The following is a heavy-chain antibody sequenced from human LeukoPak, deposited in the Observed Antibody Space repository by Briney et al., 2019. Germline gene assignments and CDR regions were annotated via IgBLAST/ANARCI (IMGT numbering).Heavy chain of an antibody. Sequence: GGSLRLSCAASGFTFSSYGMHWVRQAPGKGLEWVAFIRYDGSNKYYADSVKGRFTISRDNPKNTLYLQMNSLRTEDTGVYYCARDGISGIDYWGQGILVTVPS. CDR1: GFTFSSYG. CDR3: ARDGISGIDY. V-gene: IGHV3-30*02. D-gene: IGHD6-13*01. CDR2: IRYDGSNK. J-gene: IGHJ4*02.